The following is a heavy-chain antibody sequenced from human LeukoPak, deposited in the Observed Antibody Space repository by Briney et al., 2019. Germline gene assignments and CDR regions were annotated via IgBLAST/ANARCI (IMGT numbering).Heavy chain of an antibody. D-gene: IGHD3-22*01. J-gene: IGHJ4*02. CDR3: AKAVSSGFNGDY. Sequence: PGGSLRLSCAASGFTFDDYGMSWVRQAPGKGLEWVSGISESGGSTYYADSVKGRFTISRDNSKETLFLQMKSLRDEDTAVYYCAKAVSSGFNGDYWGQGTLVTVSS. CDR1: GFTFDDYG. CDR2: ISESGGST. V-gene: IGHV3-23*01.